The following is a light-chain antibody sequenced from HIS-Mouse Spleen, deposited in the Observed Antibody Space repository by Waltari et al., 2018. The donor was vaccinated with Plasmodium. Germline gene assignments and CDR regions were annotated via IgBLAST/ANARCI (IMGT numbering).Light chain of an antibody. Sequence: ELVLTQSPGTLSLSPGERATPSCRASQSVSSSYLAWYQQKLGQAPRLLIYGASSRATGIPDRFSGSGSGTDFTLTISRLEPEDFAVYYCQQYGSSPYTFGQGTKLEIK. CDR2: GAS. CDR3: QQYGSSPYT. J-gene: IGKJ2*01. V-gene: IGKV3-20*01. CDR1: QSVSSSY.